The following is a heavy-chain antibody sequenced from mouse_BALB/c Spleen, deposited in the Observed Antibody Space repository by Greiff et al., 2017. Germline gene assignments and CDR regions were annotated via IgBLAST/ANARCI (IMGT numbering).Heavy chain of an antibody. J-gene: IGHJ4*01. CDR2: IDPSDSYT. D-gene: IGHD1-3*01. Sequence: QVQLKQPGAELVKPGASVKLSCKASGYTFTSYWMHWVKQRPGQGLEWIGEIDPSDSYTNYNQKFKGKATLTVDQSSSTAYMQLSSLTSEDSAVYYCARWEGGKGAMDYWGQGTSVTVSS. CDR3: ARWEGGKGAMDY. CDR1: GYTFTSYW. V-gene: IGHV1-69*02.